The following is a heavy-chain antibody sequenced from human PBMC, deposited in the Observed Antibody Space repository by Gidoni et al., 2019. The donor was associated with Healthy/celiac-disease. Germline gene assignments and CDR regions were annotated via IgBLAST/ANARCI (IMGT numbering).Heavy chain of an antibody. CDR2: ISSSSSYI. J-gene: IGHJ4*02. CDR3: AREKGIAARREDY. Sequence: EVQLVESGGGLVKPGGSLRLSCAASGFTFSSYSMNWVRQAPGKGLEWVSYISSSSSYIYYADSVKGRFTISRDNAKNSLYLQMNSLRAEDTAVYYCAREKGIAARREDYWGQGTLVTVSS. CDR1: GFTFSSYS. D-gene: IGHD6-6*01. V-gene: IGHV3-21*01.